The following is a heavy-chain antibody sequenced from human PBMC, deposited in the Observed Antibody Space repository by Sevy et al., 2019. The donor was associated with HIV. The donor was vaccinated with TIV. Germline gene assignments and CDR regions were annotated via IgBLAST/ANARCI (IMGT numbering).Heavy chain of an antibody. CDR3: ARAFTGGYQQPFDY. V-gene: IGHV3-23*01. CDR1: GFTFSSHA. J-gene: IGHJ4*02. CDR2: ISDSGTTT. Sequence: GGSLRLSCAASGFTFSSHAMSWVRQAPGKGLELVSAISDSGTTTYYEDSVKGRFTISRDNSKNTLYLQMDGLRAEDTAIYYCARAFTGGYQQPFDYWGQGTLVTVSS. D-gene: IGHD1-26*01.